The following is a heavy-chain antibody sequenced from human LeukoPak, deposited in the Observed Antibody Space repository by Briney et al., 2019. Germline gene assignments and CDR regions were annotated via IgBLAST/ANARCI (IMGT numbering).Heavy chain of an antibody. Sequence: SETLSLTCTVSGGSISSGGYYWGWIRQPPGKGLEWIGNIFYSGSTYYNPSLKNRVTISVDTSKNQFSLRLSSVTAADTAVYYCARRGEYSSSWYFDYWGQGTLVTVSS. V-gene: IGHV4-39*01. D-gene: IGHD6-13*01. CDR3: ARRGEYSSSWYFDY. CDR1: GGSISSGGYY. CDR2: IFYSGST. J-gene: IGHJ4*02.